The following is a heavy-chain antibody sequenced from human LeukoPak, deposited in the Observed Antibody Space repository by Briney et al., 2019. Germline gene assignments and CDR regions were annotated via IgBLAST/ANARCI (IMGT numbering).Heavy chain of an antibody. D-gene: IGHD3-22*01. Sequence: TGGSLRLSCAASGFTFNNYGMHWVRQAPGKGLEWVAFIQYDVSNKYYADSVKGRFTISRDNAKNSLYLQMNSLRAEDTAVYYCARGQILTMIVVVTPFDYWGQGTLVTVSS. CDR2: IQYDVSNK. V-gene: IGHV3-30*02. CDR1: GFTFNNYG. J-gene: IGHJ4*02. CDR3: ARGQILTMIVVVTPFDY.